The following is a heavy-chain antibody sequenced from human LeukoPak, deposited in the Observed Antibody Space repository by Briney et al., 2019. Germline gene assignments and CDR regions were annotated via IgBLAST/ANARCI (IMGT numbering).Heavy chain of an antibody. Sequence: GGSLRLSCAASGFTFSTFAMSWVRQDPGRGLEWVSSITGAGSTTYYPESVKGRFTISRDNSKNTLYLQMNSLRVEDTAVYYCAKCLGSGWYASSDWGQGTLVTVSS. D-gene: IGHD6-13*01. CDR2: ITGAGSTT. CDR1: GFTFSTFA. V-gene: IGHV3-23*01. CDR3: AKCLGSGWYASSD. J-gene: IGHJ4*02.